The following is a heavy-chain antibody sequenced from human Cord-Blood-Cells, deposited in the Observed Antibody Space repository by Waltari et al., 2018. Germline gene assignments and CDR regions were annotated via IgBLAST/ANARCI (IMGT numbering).Heavy chain of an antibody. CDR3: ARDSAT. CDR2: IYTSGST. Sequence: QVQLQESGPGLVKPSQTLSLTCTVSGGSISSGSYYWSWIRQPAGKGLEWIGYIYTSGSTTYNPSLKSRVTISVDTSKNQFALKLSSVTAADTAVYYCARDSATWGQGTLVTVSS. D-gene: IGHD3-10*01. V-gene: IGHV4-61*09. J-gene: IGHJ5*02. CDR1: GGSISSGSYY.